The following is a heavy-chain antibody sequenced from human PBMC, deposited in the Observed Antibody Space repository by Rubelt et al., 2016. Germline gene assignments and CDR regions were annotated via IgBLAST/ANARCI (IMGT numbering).Heavy chain of an antibody. CDR2: ISYDGSNK. D-gene: IGHD2-15*01. CDR1: GFTFSSYA. CDR3: ARPVRGSLRDWFDP. V-gene: IGHV3-30*04. J-gene: IGHJ5*02. Sequence: QVHLVESGGGVVQPGRSLRLSCAASGFTFSSYAMHWVRQAPGKGPEWVAVISYDGSNKYYADSVKGRFTISRDNSKNTLYLKMNSLRAEDTAVYYCARPVRGSLRDWFDPWGQGALDTVSS.